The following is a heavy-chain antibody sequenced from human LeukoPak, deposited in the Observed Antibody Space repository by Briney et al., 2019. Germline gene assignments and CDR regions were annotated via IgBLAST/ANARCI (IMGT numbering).Heavy chain of an antibody. CDR1: EFSLSTSGMC. V-gene: IGHV2-70*11. CDR2: IDWDDDK. CDR3: ARTSGSRYYFDY. Sequence: SGPALVKPTQTLTLTCTFSEFSLSTSGMCVSWIRQPPGKALEWLARIDWDDDKYYSTSLKTRLTISKDTSKNQVVLTMTNMGPVDTATYYCARTSGSRYYFDYWGQGTLVTVSS. D-gene: IGHD1-26*01. J-gene: IGHJ4*02.